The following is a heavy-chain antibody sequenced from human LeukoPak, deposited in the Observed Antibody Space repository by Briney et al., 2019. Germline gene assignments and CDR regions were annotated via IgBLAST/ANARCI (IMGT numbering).Heavy chain of an antibody. Sequence: GGSLRLSCEASEFTFSDYGMNWVRQAPGKGLEWVSYISRSGRTIYYADSVKGRFTISRDNAKNSLYLQMNSLRDEDTAVYYCAREGVLLWFGELLSLGFDYWGQGTLVTVPS. V-gene: IGHV3-48*02. CDR2: ISRSGRTI. CDR3: AREGVLLWFGELLSLGFDY. J-gene: IGHJ4*02. D-gene: IGHD3-10*01. CDR1: EFTFSDYG.